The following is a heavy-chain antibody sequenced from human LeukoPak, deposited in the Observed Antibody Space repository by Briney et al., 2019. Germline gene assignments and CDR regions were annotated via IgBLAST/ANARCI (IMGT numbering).Heavy chain of an antibody. J-gene: IGHJ3*02. CDR2: IYYSGST. Sequence: PSETLSLTCTVSGGSISSYYWSWIRQPPGKGLEWIGYIYYSGSTNYNPSLKSRVTISVDTSKNQFSLKLSSVTAADTAVYYCAGGGVRAARGGSAFDIWGQGTMVTVSS. CDR3: AGGGVRAARGGSAFDI. CDR1: GGSISSYY. V-gene: IGHV4-59*01. D-gene: IGHD6-6*01.